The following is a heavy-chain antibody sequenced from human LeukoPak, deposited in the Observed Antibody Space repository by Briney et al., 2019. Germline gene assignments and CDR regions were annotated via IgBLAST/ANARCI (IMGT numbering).Heavy chain of an antibody. Sequence: GGSLRLSCAASGFTFSNAWMSWVRQAPGKGLEWVSSISSSSSYIYYADSVKGRFTISRDNAKNSLYLQLNSLRAEDTAVYYCAGDSGGSYYDDAFDVWGQGTMVTVSS. J-gene: IGHJ3*01. D-gene: IGHD1-26*01. CDR2: ISSSSSYI. V-gene: IGHV3-21*04. CDR1: GFTFSNAW. CDR3: AGDSGGSYYDDAFDV.